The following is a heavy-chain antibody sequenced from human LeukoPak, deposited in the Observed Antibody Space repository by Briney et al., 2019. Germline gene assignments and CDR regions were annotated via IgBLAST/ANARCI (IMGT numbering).Heavy chain of an antibody. J-gene: IGHJ4*02. V-gene: IGHV3-30-3*01. CDR1: GFTFSSYA. Sequence: GGSLRLSCAASGFTFSSYAMHWVRQAPGKGLEWVAVISYDGSNKYYADSVKGRFTISRDNSKNTLYLQMNSLRAEDTAVYYCARDVYPDNYDILTGYYYLGCGFDYWGQGTLVTVSS. D-gene: IGHD3-9*01. CDR2: ISYDGSNK. CDR3: ARDVYPDNYDILTGYYYLGCGFDY.